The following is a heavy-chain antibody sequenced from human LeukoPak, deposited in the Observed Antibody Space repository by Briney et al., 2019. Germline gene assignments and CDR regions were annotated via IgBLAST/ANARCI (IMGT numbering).Heavy chain of an antibody. CDR3: ARGGYCSGGSCYGYFDY. J-gene: IGHJ4*02. Sequence: GASVKVSCKASGYTFTSYGISWVRQAPGQGLEWMGWVIAYNGNTNYAQKLQGRVTMTTDTSTSTAYMELRSPRSDDTAVYYCARGGYCSGGSCYGYFDYWGQGTLVTVSS. CDR2: VIAYNGNT. D-gene: IGHD2-15*01. CDR1: GYTFTSYG. V-gene: IGHV1-18*01.